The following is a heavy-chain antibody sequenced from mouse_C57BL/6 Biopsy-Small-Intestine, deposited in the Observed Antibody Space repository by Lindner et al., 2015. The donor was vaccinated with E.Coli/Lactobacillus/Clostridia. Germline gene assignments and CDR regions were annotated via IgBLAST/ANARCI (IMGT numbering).Heavy chain of an antibody. CDR1: GYTFTGSY. Sequence: SVKVSCKASGYTFTGSYMHWVRQAPGQGLEWMGWINPNTGGTNYAQKFQGRVTMTRDTSINTAYMELSRLRSDDTAVYFCARGRHYYGSGSTPFAFDIWGQGTMVTVSS. CDR3: ARGRHYYGSGSTPFAFDI. D-gene: IGHD1-1*02. CDR2: INPNTGGT. J-gene: IGHJ3*01. V-gene: IGHV1-53*01.